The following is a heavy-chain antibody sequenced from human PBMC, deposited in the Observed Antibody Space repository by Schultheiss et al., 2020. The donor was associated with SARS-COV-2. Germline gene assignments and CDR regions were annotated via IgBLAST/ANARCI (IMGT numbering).Heavy chain of an antibody. V-gene: IGHV4-34*01. CDR2: INHSGST. CDR1: GGSISSYY. J-gene: IGHJ6*02. D-gene: IGHD1-26*01. CDR3: ARHLGATYLRGMDV. Sequence: SETLSLTCTVSGGSISSYYWSWIRQPPGKGLEWIGEINHSGSTNYNPSLKSRVTISVDTSKNQFSLKLSSVTAADTAVYYCARHLGATYLRGMDVWGQGTTVTVSS.